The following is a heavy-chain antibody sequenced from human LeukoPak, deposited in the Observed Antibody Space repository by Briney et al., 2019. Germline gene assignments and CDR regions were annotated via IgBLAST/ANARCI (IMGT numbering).Heavy chain of an antibody. D-gene: IGHD5-12*01. V-gene: IGHV3-21*01. Sequence: GGSLRLSCAASGFTFSSYSMNWVRQAPGKGLEWVSSISSSSSYIYCADSVKGRFTISRDNAKNSLYLQMNSLRAEDTAVYYCARFVLATVNAFDIWGQGTMVTVSS. CDR1: GFTFSSYS. CDR2: ISSSSSYI. CDR3: ARFVLATVNAFDI. J-gene: IGHJ3*02.